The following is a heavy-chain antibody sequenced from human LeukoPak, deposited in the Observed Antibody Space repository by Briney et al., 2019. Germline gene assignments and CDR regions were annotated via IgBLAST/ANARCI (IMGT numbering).Heavy chain of an antibody. CDR3: AKPSPGTGDILTGYLSY. J-gene: IGHJ4*02. Sequence: PGGSLRLSCAASGFTFSSYAMSWVRQAPGKGLEWVSAISGSGGSTYYADSVKGRFPISRDNSKNTLYLQMNSLRAEDTAVYYCAKPSPGTGDILTGYLSYWGLGTLVTVSS. CDR2: ISGSGGST. D-gene: IGHD3-9*01. V-gene: IGHV3-23*01. CDR1: GFTFSSYA.